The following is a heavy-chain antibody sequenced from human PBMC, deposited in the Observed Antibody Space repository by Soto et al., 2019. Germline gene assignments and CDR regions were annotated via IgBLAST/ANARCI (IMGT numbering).Heavy chain of an antibody. CDR2: VNHTGSI. Sequence: SETLSLTCAVSGGTFSGHYWSWIRQPPGKGLEWIGEVNHTGSINYDPSLKSRVTISVDTSKNHLSLKLTSVTAADTAVYYCVRGSAGYCSGGSCYAYNWFDPWGQGTLVTVSS. D-gene: IGHD2-15*01. CDR3: VRGSAGYCSGGSCYAYNWFDP. CDR1: GGTFSGHY. V-gene: IGHV4-34*01. J-gene: IGHJ5*02.